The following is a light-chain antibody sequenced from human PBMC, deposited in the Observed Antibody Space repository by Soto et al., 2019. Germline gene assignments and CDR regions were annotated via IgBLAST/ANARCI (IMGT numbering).Light chain of an antibody. CDR1: QSVSSN. V-gene: IGKV3-15*01. CDR2: GAS. Sequence: EIVMTQSPATLSVSPGERATLSCRASQSVSSNLAWYQQKPGQAPRLLIYGASTRATGIPARFSGSGSGTEFNRTISSLQSEDFAVYYCQHYNNWPPWTFGQGTKVEIK. CDR3: QHYNNWPPWT. J-gene: IGKJ1*01.